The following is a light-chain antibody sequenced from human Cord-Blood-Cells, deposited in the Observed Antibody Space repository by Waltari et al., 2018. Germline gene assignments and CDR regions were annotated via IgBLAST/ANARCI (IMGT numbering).Light chain of an antibody. J-gene: IGKJ1*01. Sequence: EIVLTQPPGTLSLSPGERATLSGRASQSVSSSYLAWYQQKPGQAPRLLIYGSSSSATGIPDMFSGSGSGTDFTLTISRLEPEDFAVYYCQQYGSSPTFGQGTKVEIK. CDR2: GSS. V-gene: IGKV3-20*01. CDR3: QQYGSSPT. CDR1: QSVSSSY.